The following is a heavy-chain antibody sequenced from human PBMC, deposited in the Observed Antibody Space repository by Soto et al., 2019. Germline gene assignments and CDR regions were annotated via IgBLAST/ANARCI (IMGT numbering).Heavy chain of an antibody. CDR3: ARTRVVAAAGWYYYYGMDV. D-gene: IGHD6-13*01. CDR2: IIPIFGTA. J-gene: IGHJ6*02. CDR1: GGTFSSYA. Sequence: ASVKVSCKASGGTFSSYAISWVRQAPGQGLEWMGGIIPIFGTANYAQKFQGGVTITADESTSTAYMELSSLRSEDTAVYYCARTRVVAAAGWYYYYGMDVWGQGTTVTVSS. V-gene: IGHV1-69*13.